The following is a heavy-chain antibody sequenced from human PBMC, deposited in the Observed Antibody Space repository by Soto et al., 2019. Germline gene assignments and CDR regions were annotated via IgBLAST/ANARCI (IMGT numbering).Heavy chain of an antibody. CDR1: GGTFSSYA. Sequence: QVQLVQSGAEVKKPGSSVKVSCKASGGTFSSYAISWVRQAPGQGLEWMGGIIPIFGTANYAQKFQGRVKSTGDESRSKGYRGGGRLRFGDTAGYYGGGGGGVEYSSSPGWFDPWGQGTLATVSS. CDR2: IIPIFGTA. CDR3: GGGGGVEYSSSPGWFDP. D-gene: IGHD6-6*01. V-gene: IGHV1-69*12. J-gene: IGHJ5*02.